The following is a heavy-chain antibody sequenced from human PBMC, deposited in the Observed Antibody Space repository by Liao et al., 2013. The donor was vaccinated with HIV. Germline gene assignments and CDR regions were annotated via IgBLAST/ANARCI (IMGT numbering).Heavy chain of an antibody. CDR3: ARGNNYYDRSGYLNY. J-gene: IGHJ4*02. Sequence: QVQLLESGPGLVKPSQTLSLTCTVSGGSISSGGYYWSWIRQPAGKGLEWIGRVYASGSTNYNPSLKSRVTISVDTSQNQFSLRLSSVTAADTAVYYCARGNNYYDRSGYLNYWGQGTLVTVSS. CDR1: GGSISSGGYY. CDR2: VYASGST. D-gene: IGHD3-22*01. V-gene: IGHV4-61*02.